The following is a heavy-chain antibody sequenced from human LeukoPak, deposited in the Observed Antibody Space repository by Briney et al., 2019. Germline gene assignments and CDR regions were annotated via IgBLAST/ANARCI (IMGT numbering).Heavy chain of an antibody. Sequence: ASVKVSCKASGYTFTSYYMHWVRQAPGQGLEWMGWINPNSGGTNYAQKFQGRVTISVDTSKNQFSLKLSSVTAADTAVYYCARGQGTVTTHWGQGTLVTVSS. CDR2: INPNSGGT. V-gene: IGHV1-2*02. CDR1: GYTFTSYY. D-gene: IGHD4-17*01. J-gene: IGHJ4*02. CDR3: ARGQGTVTTH.